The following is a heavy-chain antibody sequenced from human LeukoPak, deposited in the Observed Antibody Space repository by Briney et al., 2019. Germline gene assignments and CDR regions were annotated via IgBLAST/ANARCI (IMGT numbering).Heavy chain of an antibody. Sequence: PGGSLRLSCEGSGFTFRLYWMHWVRQGPGKGLMWVSRLNEDGTTADYADSVKGRFTMCRDNAKRKVFLEMRSLTVEDTAIYFCVRERIYYSDLAYKERENFDPWGRGTLVTVSS. CDR3: VRERIYYSDLAYKERENFDP. V-gene: IGHV3-74*01. CDR2: LNEDGTTA. J-gene: IGHJ5*02. D-gene: IGHD1-26*01. CDR1: GFTFRLYW.